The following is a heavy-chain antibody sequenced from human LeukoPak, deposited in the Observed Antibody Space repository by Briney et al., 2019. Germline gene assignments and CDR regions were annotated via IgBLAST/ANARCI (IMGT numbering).Heavy chain of an antibody. V-gene: IGHV3-21*01. D-gene: IGHD2-15*01. Sequence: GGSLRLSCAASGFTFSSYSMNWVRQAPWKGLEWVSSISSSSSYIYYADSVKGRFTISRDNAKNSLYLQMNSLRAEDTAVYYCASGGIVDPFDYWGQGTLVTVSS. CDR1: GFTFSSYS. J-gene: IGHJ4*02. CDR3: ASGGIVDPFDY. CDR2: ISSSSSYI.